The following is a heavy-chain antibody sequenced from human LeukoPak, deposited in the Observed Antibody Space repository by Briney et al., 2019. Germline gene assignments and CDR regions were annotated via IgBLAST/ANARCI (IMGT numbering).Heavy chain of an antibody. J-gene: IGHJ4*02. Sequence: ASVKVSCKASGYTFTRYYMHWVRQAPGQGLEWMGIINPSDGSTSYAQKFQSRVTLTRDTSTSTVYMELSSLRSEDTAVYYCARDQGSGNYYFDDYWGQGTLVTVSS. CDR3: ARDQGSGNYYFDDY. D-gene: IGHD1-26*01. CDR2: INPSDGST. V-gene: IGHV1-46*01. CDR1: GYTFTRYY.